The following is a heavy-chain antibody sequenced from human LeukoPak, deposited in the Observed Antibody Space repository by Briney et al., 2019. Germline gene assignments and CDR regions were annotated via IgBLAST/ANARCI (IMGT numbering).Heavy chain of an antibody. J-gene: IGHJ3*02. D-gene: IGHD3-3*01. Sequence: PGGSLRLSCAASGFTFSSYAMTWVRQAPGKGLEWVSAISCSGNNSYYADSVKGRFTISRDNSKNTLFLQMNSLRGEDTAIYYCAKWMVRRDFWSGAFDIWGQGTMVTV. CDR1: GFTFSSYA. V-gene: IGHV3-23*01. CDR3: AKWMVRRDFWSGAFDI. CDR2: ISCSGNNS.